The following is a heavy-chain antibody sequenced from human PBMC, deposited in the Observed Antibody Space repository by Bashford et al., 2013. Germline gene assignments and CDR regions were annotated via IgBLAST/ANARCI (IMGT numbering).Heavy chain of an antibody. CDR1: GGSISSYY. CDR2: IYYSGST. D-gene: IGHD3-22*01. Sequence: SSETLSLTCTVSGGSISSYYWSWIRQPPGKGLEWIGYIYYSGSTNYNPSLKSRVTISVDTSKNQFSLKLSSVTAADTAVYYCARSGQPYYYDSSGYSWDYWGQGTLVTVSS. CDR3: ARSGQPYYYDSSGYSWDY. V-gene: IGHV4-59*01. J-gene: IGHJ4*02.